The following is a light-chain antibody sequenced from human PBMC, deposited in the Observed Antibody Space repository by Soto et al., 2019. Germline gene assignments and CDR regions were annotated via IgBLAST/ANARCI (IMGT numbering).Light chain of an antibody. CDR1: QSLLYNNTYNY. CDR3: MQALQSLT. CDR2: FGS. V-gene: IGKV2-28*01. Sequence: EIVMTQSPLTLPVTPGEPASISCRSSQSLLYNNTYNYLDWYVQKPGQSPQVLIYFGSNRAPGVPDRFSGSGSGTDFTLKINRVEAEDVGTYYCMQALQSLTVGQGTRLEI. J-gene: IGKJ5*01.